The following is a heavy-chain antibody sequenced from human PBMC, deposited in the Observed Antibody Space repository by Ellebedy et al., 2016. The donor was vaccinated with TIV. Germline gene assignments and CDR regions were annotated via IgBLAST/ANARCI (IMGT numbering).Heavy chain of an antibody. CDR2: INPNSGGT. D-gene: IGHD2-15*01. Sequence: AASVKVSCKASGYTFTDYYIQWVRQAPGQGLEWMAWINPNSGGTNYAQKFQGRTTMTGDTSTSTVYMELTSLRSEDTAVYYCAKDTGRWSFDNWGQGTLVTVSS. CDR1: GYTFTDYY. J-gene: IGHJ4*02. CDR3: AKDTGRWSFDN. V-gene: IGHV1-2*02.